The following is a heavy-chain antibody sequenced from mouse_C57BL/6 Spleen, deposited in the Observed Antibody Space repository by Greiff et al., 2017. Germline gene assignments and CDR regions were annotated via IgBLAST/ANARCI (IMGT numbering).Heavy chain of an antibody. V-gene: IGHV5-4*01. CDR3: ARDSARSSWFAC. CDR1: GFTFSSYA. Sequence: EVQLVESGGGLVKPGGSLKLSCAASGFTFSSYAMSWVRQTPEKRLEWVATISDGGSYTYYPDNVKGRFTISRDNAKNNLYLQMSHLKSEDTAMFYCARDSARSSWFACWGQGTLVTVAA. J-gene: IGHJ3*01. CDR2: ISDGGSYT.